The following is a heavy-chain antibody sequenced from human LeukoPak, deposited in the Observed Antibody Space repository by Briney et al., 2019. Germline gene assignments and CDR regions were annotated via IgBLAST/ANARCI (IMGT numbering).Heavy chain of an antibody. CDR3: AKDQDPPRAAFKPPFDY. V-gene: IGHV3-23*01. CDR2: ISGSGGST. J-gene: IGHJ4*02. D-gene: IGHD2-15*01. Sequence: PGGSLRLSCAASGFTFSSYAMSCVRQAPGKGLEWVSAISGSGGSTYYADSVKGRFTISRDNSKNTLYLQMSSLRTEDTAVYYCAKDQDPPRAAFKPPFDYWGQGTLVTVSS. CDR1: GFTFSSYA.